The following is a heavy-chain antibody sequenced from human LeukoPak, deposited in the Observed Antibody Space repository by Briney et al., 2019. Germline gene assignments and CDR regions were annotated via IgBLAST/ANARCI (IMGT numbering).Heavy chain of an antibody. J-gene: IGHJ5*02. CDR2: ISWNSGSI. D-gene: IGHD2-2*01. V-gene: IGHV3-9*01. CDR1: GFTFDDYA. CDR3: AKDIKTAVVPAAIWFDP. Sequence: PGRSLRLSCAASGFTFDDYAMHWVRQAPGKGLEWVSGISWNSGSIGYADSVKGRFTISRDNAKNSLYPQMNSLRAEDTALYYCAKDIKTAVVPAAIWFDPWGQGTLVTVSS.